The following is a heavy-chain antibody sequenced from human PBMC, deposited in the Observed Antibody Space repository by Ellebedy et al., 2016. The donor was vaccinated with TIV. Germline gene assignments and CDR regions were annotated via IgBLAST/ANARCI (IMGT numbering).Heavy chain of an antibody. V-gene: IGHV1-2*02. J-gene: IGHJ2*01. CDR3: ARDPPRTGDSYFDL. CDR1: GYTFSGYY. CDR2: INPNNSDT. D-gene: IGHD1-1*01. Sequence: ASVKVSCKASGYTFSGYYVHWVRQAPEQGLEWMGWINPNNSDTNYAQKFQGRVTMTRDTSISTAYMDLSRLRSDDTAVYYCARDPPRTGDSYFDLWGRGTLVTVSS.